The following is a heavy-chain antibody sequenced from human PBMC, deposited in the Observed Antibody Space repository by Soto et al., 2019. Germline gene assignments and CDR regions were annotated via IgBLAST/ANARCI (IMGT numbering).Heavy chain of an antibody. CDR1: GFAFSNYA. J-gene: IGHJ4*02. V-gene: IGHV3-23*01. CDR3: ATAGNYRFDN. CDR2: INPRGGTT. D-gene: IGHD1-1*01. Sequence: GWSLRLSCAASGFAFSNYAMSWVRQAPGKGLEWVSRINPRGGTTNYADSVRGRFTISRDNAKNTLYLQMNILRVEDTAVYFCATAGNYRFDNWGLGTLVTVSS.